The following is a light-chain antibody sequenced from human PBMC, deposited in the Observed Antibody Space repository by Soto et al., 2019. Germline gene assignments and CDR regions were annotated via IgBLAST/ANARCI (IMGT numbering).Light chain of an antibody. CDR1: QSISSW. CDR3: QQYNSYSEWT. V-gene: IGKV1-5*01. CDR2: DAS. Sequence: DIQMTQSPSTLSASVGDRVTITCRASQSISSWLAWYQQKPGKAPKLLIYDASSLESGDPSRFSGSGSGTEFTLTISSLQPDDFATYYCQQYNSYSEWTFGQGTKVDIK. J-gene: IGKJ1*01.